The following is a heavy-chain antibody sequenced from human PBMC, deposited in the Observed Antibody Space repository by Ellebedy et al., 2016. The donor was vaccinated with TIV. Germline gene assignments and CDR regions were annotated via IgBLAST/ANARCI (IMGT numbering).Heavy chain of an antibody. CDR1: GYSFTTYW. Sequence: GESLKISCKGSGYSFTTYWIGGVRQMSGKGLEWMGIIYPGDSDTRYSPSFQGQVTISADKSISTAYLQWSSLKASDTAMYYCARVGEVAATPCSYWGQGTLVTVSS. D-gene: IGHD2-15*01. CDR2: IYPGDSDT. J-gene: IGHJ4*02. CDR3: ARVGEVAATPCSY. V-gene: IGHV5-51*01.